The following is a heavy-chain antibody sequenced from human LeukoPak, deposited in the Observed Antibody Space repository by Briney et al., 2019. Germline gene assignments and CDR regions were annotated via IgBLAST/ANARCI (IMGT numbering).Heavy chain of an antibody. Sequence: GGSLRLSCAASGFTFSSYSMNWVRQAPGKGLEWVSSISSSSIYIYYADSLKGRFTISRDNVRKSLYLQMNSLRAEDTAVYYCARHRSKWLQSSFDYWGQGTLVTVSS. CDR1: GFTFSSYS. CDR3: ARHRSKWLQSSFDY. V-gene: IGHV3-21*01. J-gene: IGHJ4*02. D-gene: IGHD5-24*01. CDR2: ISSSSIYI.